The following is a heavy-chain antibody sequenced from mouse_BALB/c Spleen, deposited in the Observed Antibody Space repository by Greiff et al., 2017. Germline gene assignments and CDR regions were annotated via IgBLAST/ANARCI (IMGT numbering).Heavy chain of an antibody. CDR1: GYTFTDYA. V-gene: IGHV1S137*01. Sequence: VHLQESGAELVRPGVSVKISCKGSGYTFTDYAMHWVKQSHAKSLEWIGVISTYYGDASYNQKFKGKATMTVDKSSSTAYMELARLTSEDSAIYYCARWGNYYYFDYWGQGTTLTVSS. D-gene: IGHD2-1*01. CDR2: ISTYYGDA. J-gene: IGHJ2*01. CDR3: ARWGNYYYFDY.